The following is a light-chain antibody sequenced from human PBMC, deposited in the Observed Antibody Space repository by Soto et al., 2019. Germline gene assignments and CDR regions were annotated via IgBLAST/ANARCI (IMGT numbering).Light chain of an antibody. CDR1: SSNIGSIT. Sequence: QSVLTQPPSASGTPGQRVTISCSGSSSNIGSITVNWYQQLPGTAPKLLFYSNNQRPSGVPDRFSGSKSGTSASLDISGLKSEDEADYYCAAWDDSLNGPVFGGGTKLTVL. V-gene: IGLV1-44*01. CDR3: AAWDDSLNGPV. J-gene: IGLJ2*01. CDR2: SNN.